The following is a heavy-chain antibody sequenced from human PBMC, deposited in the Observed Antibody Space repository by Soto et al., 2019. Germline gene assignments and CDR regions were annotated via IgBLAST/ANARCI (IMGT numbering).Heavy chain of an antibody. D-gene: IGHD6-13*01. V-gene: IGHV1-69*13. Sequence: GASVKVSCKASGGTFSSYAISWVRQAPGQGLEWMGGIIPIFGTANYAQKFQGRVTITADESTSTAYMELSSLRSEDTAVYYCARDRAAARASYWFDPWGQGTLVTVSS. CDR3: ARDRAAARASYWFDP. CDR2: IIPIFGTA. CDR1: GGTFSSYA. J-gene: IGHJ5*02.